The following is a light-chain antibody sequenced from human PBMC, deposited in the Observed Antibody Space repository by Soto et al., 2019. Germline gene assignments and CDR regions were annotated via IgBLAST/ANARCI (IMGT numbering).Light chain of an antibody. Sequence: DIQMTQSPSSLSASVGDRVTISCRASQSISIYLNWYQQKPGKAPNLLLYAASSLQGGVPLRFSGSGSGTDFTLTISSLQPEDFATCYCQQSYSTPPTFGQGTKV. CDR3: QQSYSTPPT. CDR1: QSISIY. V-gene: IGKV1-39*01. CDR2: AAS. J-gene: IGKJ1*01.